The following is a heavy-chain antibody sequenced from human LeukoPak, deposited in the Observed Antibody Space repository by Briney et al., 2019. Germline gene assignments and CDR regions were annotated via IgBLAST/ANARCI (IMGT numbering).Heavy chain of an antibody. CDR2: LWYDGSEK. V-gene: IGHV3-33*01. Sequence: GRSLRLSCAASGFTFSSHGMHWVRQAPGKGLEWVAVLWYDGSEKYYAESVKGRFTISRDNSKNMLYLQIYSLRTEDTALYYCARYGNLKVLDVWGQGTMVTVPS. CDR1: GFTFSSHG. D-gene: IGHD1-14*01. CDR3: ARYGNLKVLDV. J-gene: IGHJ3*01.